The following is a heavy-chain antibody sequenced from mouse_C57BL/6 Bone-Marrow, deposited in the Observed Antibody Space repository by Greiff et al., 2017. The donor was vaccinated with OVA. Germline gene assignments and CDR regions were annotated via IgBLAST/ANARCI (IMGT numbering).Heavy chain of an antibody. CDR3: ASSRSQGFAY. Sequence: VQLQQSVAELVRPGASVKLSCTASGFTIKNSYMHWVKQRPEQGLEWIGRIDPANGNTKYAPKFQGKATITADTSSNTAYLQLSSLTSEDTAIYYCASSRSQGFAYWGQGTLVTVSA. V-gene: IGHV14-3*01. J-gene: IGHJ3*01. CDR1: GFTIKNSY. CDR2: IDPANGNT.